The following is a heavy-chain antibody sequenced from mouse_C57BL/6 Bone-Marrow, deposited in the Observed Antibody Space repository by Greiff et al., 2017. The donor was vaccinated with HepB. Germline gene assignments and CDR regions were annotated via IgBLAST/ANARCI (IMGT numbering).Heavy chain of an antibody. V-gene: IGHV5-4*01. D-gene: IGHD2-3*01. CDR3: ARDLYDGSYFDV. Sequence: DVKLVESGGGLVKPGGSLKLSCAASGFTFSSYAMSWVRQTPEKRLEWVATISDGGSYTYYPDNVKGRFTISRDNAKNNLYLQMSHLKSEDTAMYYCARDLYDGSYFDVWVTGTTVTVSS. CDR2: ISDGGSYT. CDR1: GFTFSSYA. J-gene: IGHJ1*03.